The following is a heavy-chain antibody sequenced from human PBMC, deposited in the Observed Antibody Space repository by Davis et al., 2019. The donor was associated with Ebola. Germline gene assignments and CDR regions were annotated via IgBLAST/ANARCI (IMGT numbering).Heavy chain of an antibody. CDR2: IRSKANSYAT. CDR1: GFTFSGSA. V-gene: IGHV3-73*01. J-gene: IGHJ4*02. CDR3: TRRPSGSSEIDY. Sequence: GGSLRLSCAASGFTFSGSAMHWVRQASGKGLEWVGRIRSKANSYATAYAASVKGRFTTSRDDSKNTAYLQMNSLKTEDTAVYYCTRRPSGSSEIDYWGQGTLVTVSS. D-gene: IGHD2-15*01.